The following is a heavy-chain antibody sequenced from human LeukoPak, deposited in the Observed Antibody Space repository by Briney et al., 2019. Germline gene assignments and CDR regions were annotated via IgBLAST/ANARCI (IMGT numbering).Heavy chain of an antibody. CDR2: ISYDGSNK. CDR1: GFTFSSYA. CDR3: ARDYLVAATPSGYYYYYGMDV. J-gene: IGHJ6*02. D-gene: IGHD2-15*01. V-gene: IGHV3-30-3*01. Sequence: GGSLRLSCAASGFTFSSYAMHWVRQAPGKGLEWVAVISYDGSNKYYADSVKGRFTISRDNSKNTLYLQMNSLRAEDTAVYYCARDYLVAATPSGYYYYYGMDVWGQGTTVTVSS.